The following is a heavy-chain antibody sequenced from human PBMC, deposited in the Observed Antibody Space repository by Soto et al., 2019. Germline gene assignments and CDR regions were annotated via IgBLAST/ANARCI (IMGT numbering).Heavy chain of an antibody. Sequence: LRRSCAGAGVRVRENDVMWVRQASGKGLEWVAVLHHDGTTFYPDSVTGRLTISRDSSRNTLYLQMTSLRAEDSAVYYCAGSSSWYSHFDYWAHGTLVPVSS. CDR1: GVRVREND. V-gene: IGHV3-53*01. J-gene: IGHJ4*01. CDR3: AGSSSWYSHFDY. D-gene: IGHD6-13*01. CDR2: LHHDGTT.